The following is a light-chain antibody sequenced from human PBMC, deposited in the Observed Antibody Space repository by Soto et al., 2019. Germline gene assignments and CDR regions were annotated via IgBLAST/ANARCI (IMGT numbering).Light chain of an antibody. V-gene: IGLV2-8*01. CDR1: SSDVGGYNF. CDR3: SSYAGGNEVI. J-gene: IGLJ2*01. CDR2: EVT. Sequence: QSALTQPPSASGSPGQSVTISCTGISSDVGGYNFVSWYQQHPGKAPKLMIYEVTKRPSGVPDRFSGSKSGNTASLTVSGLQAEDEADYYCSSYAGGNEVIFAGGTKLTVL.